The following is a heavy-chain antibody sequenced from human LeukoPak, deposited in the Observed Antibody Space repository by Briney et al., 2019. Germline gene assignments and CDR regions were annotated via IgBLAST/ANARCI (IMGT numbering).Heavy chain of an antibody. CDR2: ISGSGADT. J-gene: IGHJ4*02. Sequence: PGGSLRLSYVASGFTFSSYAMTWVRRAPEKGLEWVSTISGSGADTYYADSVKGRFTISRDNSKNILYLQMNSLRAEDTAVFYCAKRYCTSISCYREIDSWGQGTLVTVSS. D-gene: IGHD2-2*02. CDR3: AKRYCTSISCYREIDS. V-gene: IGHV3-23*01. CDR1: GFTFSSYA.